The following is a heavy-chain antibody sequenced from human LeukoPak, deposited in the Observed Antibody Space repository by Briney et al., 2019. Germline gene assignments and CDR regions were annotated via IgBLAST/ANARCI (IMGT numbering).Heavy chain of an antibody. J-gene: IGHJ4*02. V-gene: IGHV3-33*01. Sequence: GGSLRHSCEASGFTFSRFGMHWVRQAPGKGLEWVAVIWYDGSNQDYADSVKGRFTISRDNSKNTLYLQVSSLRAEDTAVYYCARDRWYDGSGYIAAFDYWGQGTLVTVS. D-gene: IGHD3-22*01. CDR1: GFTFSRFG. CDR3: ARDRWYDGSGYIAAFDY. CDR2: IWYDGSNQ.